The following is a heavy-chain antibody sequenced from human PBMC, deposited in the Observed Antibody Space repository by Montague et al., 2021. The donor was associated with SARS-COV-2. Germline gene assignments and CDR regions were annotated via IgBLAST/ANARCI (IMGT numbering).Heavy chain of an antibody. Sequence: SETLSLTCTVSGDSLSFYFWTWIRQPPGRGLEWIGYIEYSGSTNYNPSLKSRLTMSLDMSSNQFSLKLRSVTAADTAFYYCGRLGYSTSSVDSWGHGTMVSVSS. CDR3: GRLGYSTSSVDS. CDR1: GDSLSFYF. D-gene: IGHD6-6*01. V-gene: IGHV4-59*08. CDR2: IEYSGST. J-gene: IGHJ5*01.